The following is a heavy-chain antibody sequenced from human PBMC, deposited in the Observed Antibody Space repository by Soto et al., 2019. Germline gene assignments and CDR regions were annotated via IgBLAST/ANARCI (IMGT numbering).Heavy chain of an antibody. CDR1: GYTFTSYG. CDR3: ARDCASDLRPDYGDYYYYGMDV. V-gene: IGHV1-18*01. D-gene: IGHD4-17*01. J-gene: IGHJ6*02. Sequence: ASVKVSCKASGYTFTSYGISWVRQAPGQGLEWMGWISAYNGNTNYAQKLQGRVTMTTDTSTSTAYMELRSLRSDDTAVYYCARDCASDLRPDYGDYYYYGMDVWGQGTTVTVSS. CDR2: ISAYNGNT.